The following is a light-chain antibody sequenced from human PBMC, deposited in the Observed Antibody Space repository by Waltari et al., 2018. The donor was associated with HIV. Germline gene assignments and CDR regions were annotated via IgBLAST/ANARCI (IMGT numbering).Light chain of an antibody. J-gene: IGKJ4*01. CDR3: QHYNSLSLT. CDR1: QDIGDN. CDR2: DVS. Sequence: DIQMTQSPSYLSASVGDRVTITCQASQDIGDNLNWYQQKPGRVPKLLIYDVSNLQAGVPSRFSGSVSGAEFTFIISSLQPEDVATYYCQHYNSLSLTFGGGTKVEIK. V-gene: IGKV1-33*01.